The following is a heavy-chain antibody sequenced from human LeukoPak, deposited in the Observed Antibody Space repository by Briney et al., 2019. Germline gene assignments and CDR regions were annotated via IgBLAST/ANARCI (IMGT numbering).Heavy chain of an antibody. CDR2: IGGSGGST. V-gene: IGHV3-23*01. CDR3: AKDDYDIPNY. D-gene: IGHD3-9*01. CDR1: GFTFSSYA. Sequence: PGGSLRLSCAASGFTFSSYAMNWVRQAPGKGLEWVSAIGGSGGSTYYADSVKGRFTISRDNSKNTLYLQMNSLRAEDTAVYYCAKDDYDIPNYWGQGTLVTVSS. J-gene: IGHJ4*02.